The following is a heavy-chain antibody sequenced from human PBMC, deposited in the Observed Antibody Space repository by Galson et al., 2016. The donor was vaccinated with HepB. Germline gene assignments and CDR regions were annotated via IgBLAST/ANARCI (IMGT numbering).Heavy chain of an antibody. CDR2: INSDGTLS. CDR1: GFAFSSHW. CDR3: VRDHSVVPTTAYNWFDP. J-gene: IGHJ5*02. D-gene: IGHD4-23*01. V-gene: IGHV3-74*01. Sequence: SLRLSCAASGFAFSSHWMHWVRQDLGKGLVWVSRINSDGTLSNYADPAKGRFTISRDNAKNTLYLQMNSLRAEDTAVYLCVRDHSVVPTTAYNWFDPWGRGTLVTVSS.